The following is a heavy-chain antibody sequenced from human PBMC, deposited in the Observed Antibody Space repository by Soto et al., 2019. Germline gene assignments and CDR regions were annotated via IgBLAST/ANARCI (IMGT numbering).Heavy chain of an antibody. D-gene: IGHD2-15*01. CDR2: ISAYNGNT. J-gene: IGHJ6*02. V-gene: IGHV1-18*01. Sequence: GASVKVSCKASGYTFTSYGISWVRQAPGQGLEWMGWISAYNGNTNYAQKLQGRVTMTTDTSTSTAYMELRSLRSDDTAVYYCASGGIVVVVGGHYYYYGMDVWGQGTTVTVSS. CDR1: GYTFTSYG. CDR3: ASGGIVVVVGGHYYYYGMDV.